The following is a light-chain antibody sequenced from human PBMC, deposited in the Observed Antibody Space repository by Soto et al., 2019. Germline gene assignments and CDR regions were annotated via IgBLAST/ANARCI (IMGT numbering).Light chain of an antibody. CDR3: QLYNSYSGT. CDR2: KAS. J-gene: IGKJ2*01. Sequence: DIQMTQSPSTLSASVGDRVTITCRASQSISSWSAWYQQKPGKAPKLLIYKASSLESGVPSRFSGSGSGTEFTLTISSLQPDDFATYYCQLYNSYSGTFGQGTKVDIK. V-gene: IGKV1-5*03. CDR1: QSISSW.